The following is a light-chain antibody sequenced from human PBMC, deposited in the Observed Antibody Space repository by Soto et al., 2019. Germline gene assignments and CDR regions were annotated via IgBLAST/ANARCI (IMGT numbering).Light chain of an antibody. CDR2: GAS. CDR1: QSVSSN. Sequence: ETVMTQSPGTLSVSPGESATLSCGTSQSVSSNLAWYQQKPGQAPRLLIYGASTRATGIPARFSGSGSGTEFTLTISSLQSEDFAIYYCQQYQNLWTFGQGTKVDIK. J-gene: IGKJ1*01. CDR3: QQYQNLWT. V-gene: IGKV3D-15*01.